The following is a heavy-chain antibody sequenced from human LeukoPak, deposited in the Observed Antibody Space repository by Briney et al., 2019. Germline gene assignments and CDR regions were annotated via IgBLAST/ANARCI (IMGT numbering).Heavy chain of an antibody. CDR3: ARPRITMVRGVRHYYYMDV. J-gene: IGHJ6*03. Sequence: ASVKVSCKASGYTFTSYYMHWVRQAPGQGLEWMGWMNPNSGNTGYAQKFQGRVTMTRNTSISTAYMELSSLRSEGTAVYYCARPRITMVRGVRHYYYMDVWGKGTTVTISS. CDR2: MNPNSGNT. CDR1: GYTFTSYY. V-gene: IGHV1-8*01. D-gene: IGHD3-10*01.